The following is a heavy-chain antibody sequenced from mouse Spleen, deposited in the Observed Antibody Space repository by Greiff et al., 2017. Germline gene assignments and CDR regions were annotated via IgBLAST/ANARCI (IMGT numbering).Heavy chain of an antibody. J-gene: IGHJ2*01. CDR1: GYAFSSYW. Sequence: QVQLKQSGAELVKPGASVKISCKASGYAFSSYWMNWVKQRPGKGLEWIGQIYPGDGDTNYNGKFKGKATLTADKSSSTAYMQLSSLTSEDSAVYFCARVDYDYDFDYWGQGTTLTVSS. CDR2: IYPGDGDT. D-gene: IGHD2-4*01. CDR3: ARVDYDYDFDY. V-gene: IGHV1-80*01.